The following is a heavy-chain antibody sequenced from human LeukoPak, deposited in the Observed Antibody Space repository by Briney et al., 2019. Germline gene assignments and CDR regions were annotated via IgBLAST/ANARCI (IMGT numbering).Heavy chain of an antibody. J-gene: IGHJ3*02. CDR3: ARDPFSSSWYGAFDI. CDR1: GFTFSSYW. D-gene: IGHD6-13*01. V-gene: IGHV3-21*01. CDR2: ISSSGNYI. Sequence: PGGSLRLSCAASGFTFSSYWMSWVRQAPGKGLEWVSSISSSGNYIYYADSVKGRFAISRDNAKNSLYLQMNSLRAEDTAVYYCARDPFSSSWYGAFDIWGQGTMVTVSS.